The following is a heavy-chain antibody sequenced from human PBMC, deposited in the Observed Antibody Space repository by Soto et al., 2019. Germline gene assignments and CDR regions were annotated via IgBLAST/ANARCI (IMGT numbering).Heavy chain of an antibody. J-gene: IGHJ4*02. Sequence: GGSLRLSCAASGFTFSSYAMSWVRQAPGKGLEWVSAISGSGGSTYYADSVKGRFTISRDNSKNTLYPQMNSLRAEDTAVYYCAKDLGGTTFFDYWGQGTLVTVSS. D-gene: IGHD1-7*01. CDR3: AKDLGGTTFFDY. CDR1: GFTFSSYA. V-gene: IGHV3-23*01. CDR2: ISGSGGST.